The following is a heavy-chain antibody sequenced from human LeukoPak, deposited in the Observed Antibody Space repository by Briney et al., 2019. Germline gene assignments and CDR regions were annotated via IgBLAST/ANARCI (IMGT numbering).Heavy chain of an antibody. CDR3: ARDRSSVTGYFDL. D-gene: IGHD2-21*02. Sequence: SQTLSLTCTVSGGSINSGNYYWNWIRQLPGKGLEWVGYIYYSGYIYYNPSLKSRVAISTDTSKNQFSLKLSSVTAADTAIYYCARDRSSVTGYFDLWGRGTLVTVSS. V-gene: IGHV4-31*03. J-gene: IGHJ2*01. CDR1: GGSINSGNYY. CDR2: IYYSGYI.